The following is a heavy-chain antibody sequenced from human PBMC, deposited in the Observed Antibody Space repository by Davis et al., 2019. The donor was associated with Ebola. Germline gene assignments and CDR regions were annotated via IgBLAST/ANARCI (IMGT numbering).Heavy chain of an antibody. V-gene: IGHV4-4*09. J-gene: IGHJ6*02. CDR3: ARALGLRSGMDV. CDR1: GDSFNTYY. CDR2: IHDGSV. D-gene: IGHD1-7*01. Sequence: MPSETLSLTCSLSGDSFNTYYWNWIRQPPGKGLEWVGYIHDGSVNYHPSLKSRVTISVDTSKNQFSLKLTSVTAADTAVYYCARALGLRSGMDVWGQGTTVAVS.